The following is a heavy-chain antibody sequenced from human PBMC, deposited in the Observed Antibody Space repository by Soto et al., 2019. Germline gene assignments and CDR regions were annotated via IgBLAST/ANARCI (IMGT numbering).Heavy chain of an antibody. V-gene: IGHV1-69*02. J-gene: IGHJ6*03. D-gene: IGHD2-15*01. CDR2: IIPILGIA. CDR3: ARGLVVVAATPYYYYYMDV. CDR1: GGTFSSYT. Sequence: QVQLVQSGAEVKKPGSSVKVSCKASGGTFSSYTISWVRQAPGQGLEWMGRIIPILGIANYAQKFQGRVTMTADKSTSTAYMELSSLRSEDTAVYYCARGLVVVAATPYYYYYMDVWGKGTTVTVSS.